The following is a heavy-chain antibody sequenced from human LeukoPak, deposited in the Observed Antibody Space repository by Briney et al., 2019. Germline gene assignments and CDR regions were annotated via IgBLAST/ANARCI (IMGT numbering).Heavy chain of an antibody. D-gene: IGHD3-10*01. V-gene: IGHV1-3*01. Sequence: ASVKVSCKASGYTFTSYAMHWVRQALGQRLEWMGWINAGNGNTKYSQKFQGRVTITRDTSASTAYMELSSLRSEDTAVYYCARDLWAFGSVGRWFGELLRGMDVWGQGTTVTVSS. CDR3: ARDLWAFGSVGRWFGELLRGMDV. CDR1: GYTFTSYA. CDR2: INAGNGNT. J-gene: IGHJ6*02.